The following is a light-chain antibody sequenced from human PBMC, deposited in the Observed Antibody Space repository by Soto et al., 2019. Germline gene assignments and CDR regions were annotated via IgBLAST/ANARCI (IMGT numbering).Light chain of an antibody. Sequence: QSALTQPRSVSGSPGQSVTISCTGTGNDIGGYDYVSWYQQHPGKAPKLMIYDVIKRPSGVPDRFSGSKSGNTASLTISGLQAEDEAEYYCCSYAGSYTYVIFGGGTKLTVL. CDR2: DVI. J-gene: IGLJ2*01. CDR1: GNDIGGYDY. CDR3: CSYAGSYTYVI. V-gene: IGLV2-11*01.